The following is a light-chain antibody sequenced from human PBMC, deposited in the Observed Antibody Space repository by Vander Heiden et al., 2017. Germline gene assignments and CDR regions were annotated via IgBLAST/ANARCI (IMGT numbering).Light chain of an antibody. CDR1: SGYSNYK. CDR3: GADHGSGSNFVYV. Sequence: QPVLTQPPSASASLGASVTLTCTLSSGYSNYKVDWYQQRPGKGPRFGRRVGTGGMVGSKGDGIPDRFSVLGSGLNRYLTIKNIQEEDESDYHCGADHGSGSNFVYVFGTGTKVTVL. V-gene: IGLV9-49*01. CDR2: VGTGGMVG. J-gene: IGLJ1*01.